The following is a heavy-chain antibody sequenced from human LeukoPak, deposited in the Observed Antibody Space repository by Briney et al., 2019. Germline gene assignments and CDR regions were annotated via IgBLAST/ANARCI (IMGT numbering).Heavy chain of an antibody. CDR2: IYTTGST. CDR3: ARATAGYDILTGYYPNWFDP. V-gene: IGHV4-61*02. CDR1: GGSISSVSYY. D-gene: IGHD3-9*01. Sequence: PSETLSLTCTVSGGSISSVSYYWSWIRQPAGKGLEWIGRIYTTGSTNYNASLKSRVTISVDTSKNQFSLKLSSVTAADTAVYYCARATAGYDILTGYYPNWFDPWGQGTLVTVSS. J-gene: IGHJ5*02.